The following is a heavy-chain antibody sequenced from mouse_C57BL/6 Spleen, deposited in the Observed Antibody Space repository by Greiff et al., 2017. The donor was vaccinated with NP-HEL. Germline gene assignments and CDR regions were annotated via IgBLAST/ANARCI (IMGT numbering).Heavy chain of an antibody. Sequence: VQLQQSGAELVRPGASVTLSCKASGYTFTDYEMHWVKQTPVHGLEWIGAIDPETGGTAYNQKFKGKAILTADKSSSTAYMELRSLTSEDSAVYYCTRTSHYYGSVSDYWGQGTTLTVSS. D-gene: IGHD1-1*01. V-gene: IGHV1-15*01. CDR2: IDPETGGT. CDR1: GYTFTDYE. J-gene: IGHJ2*01. CDR3: TRTSHYYGSVSDY.